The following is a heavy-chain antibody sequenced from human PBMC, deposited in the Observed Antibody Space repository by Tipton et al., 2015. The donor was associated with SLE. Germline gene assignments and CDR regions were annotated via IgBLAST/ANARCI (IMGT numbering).Heavy chain of an antibody. CDR2: ISAGGGSK. CDR3: AKDFPFGDTLGGFDH. Sequence: SLRLSCGASGFSFNTYAMNWVRQAPGKGLEWGSVISAGGGSKYYADSVKGRFTISRDNSKNTLFLQMNSLRVDDTAVYYCAKDFPFGDTLGGFDHWGQGILVTVSS. V-gene: IGHV3-23*01. CDR1: GFSFNTYA. D-gene: IGHD3-10*01. J-gene: IGHJ4*02.